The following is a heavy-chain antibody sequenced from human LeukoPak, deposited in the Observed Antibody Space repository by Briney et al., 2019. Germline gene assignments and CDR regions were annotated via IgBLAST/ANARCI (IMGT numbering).Heavy chain of an antibody. CDR3: ARQGAMVRTGFDY. Sequence: ASVKVSCKASGYTFTSYGISWVRQAPGQGLEWMGWISAYNGNTNYAQKLQGRVTMTRDTSISTAYMELSRLRSDDTAVYYCARQGAMVRTGFDYWGQGTLVTVSS. V-gene: IGHV1-18*01. CDR2: ISAYNGNT. J-gene: IGHJ4*02. CDR1: GYTFTSYG. D-gene: IGHD3-10*01.